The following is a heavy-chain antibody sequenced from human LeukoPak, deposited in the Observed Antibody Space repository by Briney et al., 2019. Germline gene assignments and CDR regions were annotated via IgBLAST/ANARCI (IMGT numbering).Heavy chain of an antibody. Sequence: SETLSLTCTVSGGSISSHYWSWIWQPPGKGLEWIGYIYYSGSTNYNPSLKSRVTISVDTSKNQFSLKLSSVTAADTAVYYCARGAGRYYDTPDDAFDIWGQGTMVTVSS. V-gene: IGHV4-59*11. J-gene: IGHJ3*02. CDR3: ARGAGRYYDTPDDAFDI. D-gene: IGHD3-22*01. CDR1: GGSISSHY. CDR2: IYYSGST.